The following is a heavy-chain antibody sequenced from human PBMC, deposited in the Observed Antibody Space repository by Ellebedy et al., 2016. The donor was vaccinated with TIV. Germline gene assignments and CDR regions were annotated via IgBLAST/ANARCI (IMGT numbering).Heavy chain of an antibody. V-gene: IGHV3-23*01. CDR3: AKARGYYGSGSYY. CDR1: GFTFSSYA. J-gene: IGHJ4*02. Sequence: GGSLRLXXAASGFTFSSYAMSWVRQAPGKGLEWVSGISGSGANTYYADSVKGRFTISRDNSKNTLYLQMNSLRAEDTAVYYCAKARGYYGSGSYYWGQGTLVTVSS. D-gene: IGHD3-10*01. CDR2: ISGSGANT.